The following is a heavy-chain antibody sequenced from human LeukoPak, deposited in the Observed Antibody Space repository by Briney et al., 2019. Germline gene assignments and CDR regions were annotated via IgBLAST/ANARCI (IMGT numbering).Heavy chain of an antibody. CDR1: GGTFSSYA. Sequence: ASVKVSCKASGGTFSSYAISWVRQAPGQGLEWMGGIIPIFGTANYAQKFQGRVTITTDESTSTAYMELSSLRSEDTAVYYCARDGGGSYSDGFDIWGQGTMVTVSS. CDR2: IIPIFGTA. CDR3: ARDGGGSYSDGFDI. D-gene: IGHD1-26*01. V-gene: IGHV1-69*05. J-gene: IGHJ3*02.